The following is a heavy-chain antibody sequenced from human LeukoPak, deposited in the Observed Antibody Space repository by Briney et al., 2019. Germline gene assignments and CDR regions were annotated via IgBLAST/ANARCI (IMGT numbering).Heavy chain of an antibody. Sequence: PSETLSLTCTVSGGSISSYYWSWIRQPPGKGLEWIGYIYYSGSTNYNPSLKSRVTISVDTSKNQFSLKLSSETAADTAVYYCARVLWNWFDPWGQGTLVTVSS. CDR3: ARVLWNWFDP. J-gene: IGHJ5*02. CDR2: IYYSGST. CDR1: GGSISSYY. V-gene: IGHV4-59*01.